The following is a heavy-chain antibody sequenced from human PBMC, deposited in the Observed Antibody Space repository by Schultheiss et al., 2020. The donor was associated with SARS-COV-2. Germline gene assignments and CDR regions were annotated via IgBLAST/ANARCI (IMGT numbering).Heavy chain of an antibody. D-gene: IGHD6-6*01. CDR2: IIPIFGTA. Sequence: SVKVSCKASGGTFNSYTISWVRQAPGQGLEWMGRIIPIFGTANYAQKFQGRVTITADESTSTAYMELSSLRSEDTAVYYCARVGGAARSYYFDYWGQGTLVTVSS. CDR3: ARVGGAARSYYFDY. J-gene: IGHJ4*02. V-gene: IGHV1-69*13. CDR1: GGTFNSYT.